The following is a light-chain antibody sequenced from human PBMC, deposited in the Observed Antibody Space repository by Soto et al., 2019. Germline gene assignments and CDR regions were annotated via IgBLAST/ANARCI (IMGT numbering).Light chain of an antibody. CDR1: TGAVSSGNF. Sequence: QAVVTQEPSLTVSPGGTITLTCASSTGAVSSGNFPNWFQQKPGQAPRALIDSTTNKHSWTPARFSASLLGGKAALPLSGVQPEDEAEYYCLLYYGGPGVFGGGTKLTVL. CDR3: LLYYGGPGV. CDR2: STT. V-gene: IGLV7-43*01. J-gene: IGLJ2*01.